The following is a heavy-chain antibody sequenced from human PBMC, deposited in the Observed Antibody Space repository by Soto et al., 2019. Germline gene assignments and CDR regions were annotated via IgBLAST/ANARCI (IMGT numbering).Heavy chain of an antibody. V-gene: IGHV4-39*01. D-gene: IGHD6-13*01. CDR2: IYYSGST. J-gene: IGHJ4*02. Sequence: SETLSVTCTFSGGSISISSYYWGWIRQPPGKGLEWIGSIYYSGSTYYNPSLKSRVTISVDTSKNQFSLKLSSVTAADTAVYYCARIYGYSSSRYFDYWGQGTLVTVSS. CDR1: GGSISISSYY. CDR3: ARIYGYSSSRYFDY.